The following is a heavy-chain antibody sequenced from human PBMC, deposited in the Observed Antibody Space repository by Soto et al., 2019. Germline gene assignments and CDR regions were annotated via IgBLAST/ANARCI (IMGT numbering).Heavy chain of an antibody. Sequence: GGSLRLSCAASGFTFSSYSMNWVRQAPGKGLEWVSSISSSSSYIYYADSVKGRFTISRDNAKNSLYLQMNSLRAEDTAVYYCARVGDFDWLLIDYWGQGTLVTVSS. J-gene: IGHJ4*02. D-gene: IGHD3-9*01. CDR3: ARVGDFDWLLIDY. CDR2: ISSSSSYI. V-gene: IGHV3-21*01. CDR1: GFTFSSYS.